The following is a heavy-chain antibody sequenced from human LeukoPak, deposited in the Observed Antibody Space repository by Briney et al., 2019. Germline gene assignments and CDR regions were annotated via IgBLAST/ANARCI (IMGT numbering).Heavy chain of an antibody. CDR3: ANGNRCTSPNCLGYYYFYMDV. D-gene: IGHD2-8*01. CDR2: ISSSSSTI. Sequence: GGSLRLSCAASGFTFSSYSMSWVRQAPGKGLEWVSYISSSSSTIYYADSVKGRFTISRDNSKNTLYLQMNSLRAEDTAVYYCANGNRCTSPNCLGYYYFYMDVWGKGTTVTVS. J-gene: IGHJ6*03. CDR1: GFTFSSYS. V-gene: IGHV3-48*01.